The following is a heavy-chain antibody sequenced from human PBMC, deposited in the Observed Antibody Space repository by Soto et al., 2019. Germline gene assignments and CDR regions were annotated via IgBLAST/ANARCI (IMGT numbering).Heavy chain of an antibody. CDR1: GYTLTSYG. D-gene: IGHD5-12*01. J-gene: IGHJ6*02. Sequence: GASVKVSCKASGYTLTSYGISWVRQAPGQGLEWMGWISAYNGNTNYAQKLQGRVTMTTDTSTSTAYMELRSLRSDDTAVYYCARGGRVDIVATIISYYYYYGMDVWGQGTTVTVSS. CDR3: ARGGRVDIVATIISYYYYYGMDV. V-gene: IGHV1-18*04. CDR2: ISAYNGNT.